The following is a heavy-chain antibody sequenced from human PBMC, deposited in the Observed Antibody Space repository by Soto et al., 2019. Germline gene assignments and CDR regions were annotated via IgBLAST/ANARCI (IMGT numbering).Heavy chain of an antibody. Sequence: PVGSLRLSCAASGFTFSSYSMNWVRQAPGKGLEWVSSISSSSSYIYYADSVKGRFTISRDNAKNSLYLQMNSLRAEDTAVYYCARDSSRYRHGMDAWGQGTTVTVSS. D-gene: IGHD6-13*01. CDR3: ARDSSRYRHGMDA. CDR2: ISSSSSYI. CDR1: GFTFSSYS. V-gene: IGHV3-21*01. J-gene: IGHJ6*02.